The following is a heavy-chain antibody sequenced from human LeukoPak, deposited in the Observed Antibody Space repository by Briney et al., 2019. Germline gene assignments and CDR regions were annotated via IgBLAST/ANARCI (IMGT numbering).Heavy chain of an antibody. V-gene: IGHV4-59*01. CDR3: ARAWSVVVPAAKLFDP. CDR1: GGSISSYY. Sequence: PSETLSLTCTVSGGSISSYYWSWIRQPPGKGLEWIGYIYYSGSTNYSPSLKSRVTISVDTSKNQFSLKLSSVTAADTAVYYCARAWSVVVPAAKLFDPWGQGTLVTVSS. J-gene: IGHJ5*02. D-gene: IGHD2-2*01. CDR2: IYYSGST.